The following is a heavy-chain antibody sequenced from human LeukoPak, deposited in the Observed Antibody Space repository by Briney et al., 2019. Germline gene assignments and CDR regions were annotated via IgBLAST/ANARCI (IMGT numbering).Heavy chain of an antibody. Sequence: GESLKTSCRGSGYSFTTYWIGWVRQMPGKGLEWMGIIYPGDSDTRYSPSFQGQVTMSADKSFNTAYLQWSSLKASDTAMYYCARRQGCSSTSCPPDSWGQGTLVTVSS. CDR3: ARRQGCSSTSCPPDS. D-gene: IGHD2-2*01. CDR2: IYPGDSDT. CDR1: GYSFTTYW. V-gene: IGHV5-51*01. J-gene: IGHJ4*02.